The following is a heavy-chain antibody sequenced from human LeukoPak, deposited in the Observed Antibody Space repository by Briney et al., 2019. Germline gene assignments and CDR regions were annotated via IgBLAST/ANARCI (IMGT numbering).Heavy chain of an antibody. CDR3: AKDHDVYGDSFDY. CDR1: GFTFSSYG. CDR2: IWYDGSNK. V-gene: IGHV3-33*06. J-gene: IGHJ4*02. Sequence: TGGSLRLSCAASGFTFSSYGMHWVRQAPGKGLEWVAVIWYDGSNKYYADSVKGRFTISRDNSKNTLYLQMNSLRAEDTAVYYCAKDHDVYGDSFDYWGQGTLVTVSS. D-gene: IGHD4-17*01.